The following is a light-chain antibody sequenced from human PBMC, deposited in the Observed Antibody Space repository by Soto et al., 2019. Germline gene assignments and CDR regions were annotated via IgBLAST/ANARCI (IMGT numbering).Light chain of an antibody. CDR2: EVT. J-gene: IGLJ2*01. V-gene: IGLV2-8*01. CDR3: SSFAGGGNPVL. Sequence: QSALTQPPSASGSLGQSVTISCTGTSSDVGGYNYVSWHQQHPGKAPKVMLYEVTKRPPGVPDRFSGSKSGNTASLTVSGLQAEHEADYYCSSFAGGGNPVLLGGGTKLTVL. CDR1: SSDVGGYNY.